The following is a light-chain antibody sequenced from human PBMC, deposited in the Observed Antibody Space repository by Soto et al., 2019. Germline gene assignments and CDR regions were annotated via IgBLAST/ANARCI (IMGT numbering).Light chain of an antibody. V-gene: IGLV4-60*02. Sequence: QPVLTQSSSASASLGSSVKLTCTLSSGHSSYIIAWHQQQPGKAPRYLMKLEGSGSYNKGSGVPDRFSGSSSGADRYLTISILKFEDEADYYCETWDSNTRVFGGGTEVTVL. CDR2: LEGSGSY. CDR1: SGHSSYI. J-gene: IGLJ3*02. CDR3: ETWDSNTRV.